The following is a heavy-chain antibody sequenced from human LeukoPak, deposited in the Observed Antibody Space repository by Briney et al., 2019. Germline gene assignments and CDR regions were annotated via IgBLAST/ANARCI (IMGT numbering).Heavy chain of an antibody. D-gene: IGHD6-13*01. J-gene: IGHJ3*02. V-gene: IGHV3-74*01. CDR3: AREGIAATDPHDAFDI. CDR1: GFTFSSYW. Sequence: GGSLRLSCAAPGFTFSSYWMHWVRQAPGKGLVWVSRINTDGSSTSYADSVKGRFTISRDNAKNTLYLQMNSPRAEDTAVYYCAREGIAATDPHDAFDIWGQGTMVTVSS. CDR2: INTDGSST.